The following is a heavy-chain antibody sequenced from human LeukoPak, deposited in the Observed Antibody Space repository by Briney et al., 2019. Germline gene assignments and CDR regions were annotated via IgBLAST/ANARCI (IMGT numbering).Heavy chain of an antibody. CDR1: GGSISSGSYY. V-gene: IGHV4-39*07. CDR2: IYHSGST. D-gene: IGHD6-6*01. CDR3: ARSYSSSVRYYYYYMDV. Sequence: SETLSLTCTVSGGSISSGSYYWSWIRQPPGKGLEWIGSIYHSGSTYYNPSLKSRVTISVDTSKNQFSLKLSSVTAADTAVYYCARSYSSSVRYYYYYMDVWGKGTTVTVSS. J-gene: IGHJ6*03.